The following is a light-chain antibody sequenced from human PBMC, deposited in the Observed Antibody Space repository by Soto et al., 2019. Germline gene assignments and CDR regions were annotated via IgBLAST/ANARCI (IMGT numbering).Light chain of an antibody. CDR3: ASWDDNLDGPGV. J-gene: IGLJ3*02. CDR1: TSNIGGNY. CDR2: RND. Sequence: QAVVTQPPSASGTPGQAVTISCSGSTSNIGGNYVYWYQQFPGTAPRLLIYRNDQRPSGVPDRLSASKSGTSASLAISGLRSGDEADYFCASWDDNLDGPGVFGGGTKLTVL. V-gene: IGLV1-47*01.